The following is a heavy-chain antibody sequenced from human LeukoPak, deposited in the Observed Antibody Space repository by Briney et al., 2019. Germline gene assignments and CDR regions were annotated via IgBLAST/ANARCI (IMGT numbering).Heavy chain of an antibody. CDR1: GYSFTSYW. CDR2: IYPGDSDT. D-gene: IGHD1-26*01. J-gene: IGHJ3*02. CDR3: ARHFMSVREPTDAFDI. Sequence: GESLKISCKGSGYSFTSYWIGWVRQMPGKGLEWMGIIYPGDSDTRYSPSFQGQVTISADKSTRTAYLQWSSLKASDTAMYYCARHFMSVREPTDAFDIWGQGTMVTVSS. V-gene: IGHV5-51*01.